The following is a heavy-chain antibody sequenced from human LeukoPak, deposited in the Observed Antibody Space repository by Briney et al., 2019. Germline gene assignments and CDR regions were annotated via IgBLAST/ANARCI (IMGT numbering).Heavy chain of an antibody. V-gene: IGHV3-7*01. CDR1: GFTFSSYW. D-gene: IGHD1-26*01. J-gene: IGHJ4*02. Sequence: PGGSLRLSCAASGFTFSSYWMSWVRQAPGKGLEWVANIKQDGSEKYYVDSVKGRFTISRDNSKNTLYLQMNSLRAEDTAVYYCAKDRRSGSYFDYWGQGTLVTVSS. CDR2: IKQDGSEK. CDR3: AKDRRSGSYFDY.